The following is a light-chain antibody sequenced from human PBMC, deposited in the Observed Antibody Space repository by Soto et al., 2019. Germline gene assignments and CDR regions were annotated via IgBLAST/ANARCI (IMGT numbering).Light chain of an antibody. CDR3: QVWDRSTLL. Sequence: SYELTQPLSVSVALGQTARITCEGNNIGSKNVHWYQQKPGQAPVLVIYRDSNRPSGIPERFSGSNSGNTATLTISRAQAGDEADYHCQVWDRSTLLFGGGTKLTVL. J-gene: IGLJ2*01. CDR1: NIGSKN. V-gene: IGLV3-9*01. CDR2: RDS.